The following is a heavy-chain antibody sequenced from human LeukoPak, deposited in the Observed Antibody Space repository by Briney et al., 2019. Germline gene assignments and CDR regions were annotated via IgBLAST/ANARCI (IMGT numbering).Heavy chain of an antibody. Sequence: GRSLRLSCAASGFTLDDYAMHWVRQVPGKGLEWVSGISWNSNSLGYADSVRGRFTISRDNAKNSLSLQMNSLRGEDTALYYCVKDARRYYDTNGYFNHGGQGTLVTVSS. D-gene: IGHD3-22*01. CDR2: ISWNSNSL. V-gene: IGHV3-9*01. CDR1: GFTLDDYA. CDR3: VKDARRYYDTNGYFNH. J-gene: IGHJ4*02.